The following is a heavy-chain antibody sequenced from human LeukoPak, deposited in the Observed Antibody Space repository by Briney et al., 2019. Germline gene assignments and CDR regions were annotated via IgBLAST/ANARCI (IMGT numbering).Heavy chain of an antibody. D-gene: IGHD2-15*01. Sequence: PGGSLRLSCAASGFTFSSYWMHWVRQAPGKGLVWVSRINSDGGSTSYADSVKGRFTISRDNAKNTLYLQMNSLRAEDTAVYYCARDPGVGGYCSGGSCYSRWFDPSGQGTLVTVSS. V-gene: IGHV3-74*01. CDR2: INSDGGST. CDR1: GFTFSSYW. CDR3: ARDPGVGGYCSGGSCYSRWFDP. J-gene: IGHJ5*02.